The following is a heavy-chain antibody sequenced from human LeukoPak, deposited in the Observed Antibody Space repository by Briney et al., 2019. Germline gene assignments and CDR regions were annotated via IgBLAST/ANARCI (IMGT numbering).Heavy chain of an antibody. CDR3: AREENGGVYDDGFDI. J-gene: IGHJ3*02. CDR1: GFIFSSYA. Sequence: PGGSLRLSCAASGFIFSSYAMSWVRQAPGKGLEWVSGISSSGDSTYYADSVKGQFSISRDDSKNTIYLQMNSLRAEDTAVYYCAREENGGVYDDGFDIWGQGAMVIVSS. D-gene: IGHD5/OR15-5a*01. CDR2: ISSSGDST. V-gene: IGHV3-23*01.